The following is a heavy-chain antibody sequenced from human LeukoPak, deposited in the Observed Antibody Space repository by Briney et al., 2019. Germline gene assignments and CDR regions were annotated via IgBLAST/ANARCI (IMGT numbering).Heavy chain of an antibody. CDR2: ISYVGNNE. Sequence: GGSLRLSCAASGFTFKNYAMHWIRQAPGKGLEWVAIISYVGNNEYYADSVKGRFTISRDNSKNTLYLQMNSLRAEDTAVYYCARDTGLFGSSWNAFDIWGLGTMVTVSS. V-gene: IGHV3-30*04. CDR1: GFTFKNYA. CDR3: ARDTGLFGSSWNAFDI. J-gene: IGHJ3*02. D-gene: IGHD6-13*01.